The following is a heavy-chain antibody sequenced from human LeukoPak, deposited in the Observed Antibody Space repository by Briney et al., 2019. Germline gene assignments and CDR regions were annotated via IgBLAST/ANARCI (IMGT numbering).Heavy chain of an antibody. V-gene: IGHV3-74*01. CDR2: INSDGSGT. D-gene: IGHD1-26*01. CDR3: ARGIVGATDS. CDR1: GFTLSIYW. J-gene: IGHJ4*02. Sequence: PGGSLRLSCAASGFTLSIYWMNWVRQAPGKGLVWASPINSDGSGTGNADSVKGRSPISRDNAKNTLYLKMNSLGAEDTAVYYCARGIVGATDSWGQGTLVTVSS.